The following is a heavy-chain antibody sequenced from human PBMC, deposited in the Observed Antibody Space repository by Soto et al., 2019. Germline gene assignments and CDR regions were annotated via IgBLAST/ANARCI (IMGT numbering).Heavy chain of an antibody. CDR2: IKRDGSEK. Sequence: EVQLVESGGGMVQPGGSLSLYCAGSGFIFSSYWMTWVRQAPGKGLEWVANIKRDGSEKYYVDYVKGRFTISRDNAKKSLYLQINSLRAEDTAVYYCARESHEDRPLSGHSFDIWCQVPMVTISS. CDR3: ARESHEDRPLSGHSFDI. V-gene: IGHV3-7*03. D-gene: IGHD3-22*01. CDR1: GFIFSSYW. J-gene: IGHJ3*02.